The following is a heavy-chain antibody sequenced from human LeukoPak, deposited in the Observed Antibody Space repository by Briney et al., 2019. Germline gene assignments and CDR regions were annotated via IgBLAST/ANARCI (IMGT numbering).Heavy chain of an antibody. CDR2: IDISGGST. D-gene: IGHD1-1*01. J-gene: IGHJ4*02. CDR1: GFSFSSHA. V-gene: IGHV3-23*01. Sequence: GGSLRLSCATSGFSFSSHAMCWVRQAPGKGLEWVSSIDISGGSTYYADSVQGRFTISRDNSKNTLYLQMNSLRAEDTALYYCANEVRPNDYWGQGTLVTVSS. CDR3: ANEVRPNDY.